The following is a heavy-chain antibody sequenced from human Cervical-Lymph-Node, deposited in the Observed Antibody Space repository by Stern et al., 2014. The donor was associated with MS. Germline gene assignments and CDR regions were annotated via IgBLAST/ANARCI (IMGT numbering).Heavy chain of an antibody. V-gene: IGHV1-69*14. CDR3: ASVAPLWRSWFGP. CDR2: IVPIHRTA. CDR1: GGTFSRHV. J-gene: IGHJ5*01. Sequence: QDQLVQSGAEVKKPGSSVKVSCKASGGTFSRHVISWVRQAPGQGLEWMGGIVPIHRTANYAQKFQDRVTISADRITNTTYLEVRSLRSEGTAVYFCASVAPLWRSWFGPWGQGTLVT. D-gene: IGHD5-18*01.